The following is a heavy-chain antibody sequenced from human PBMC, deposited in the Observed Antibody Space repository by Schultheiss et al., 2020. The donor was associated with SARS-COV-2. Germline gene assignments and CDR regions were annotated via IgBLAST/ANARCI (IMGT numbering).Heavy chain of an antibody. J-gene: IGHJ5*02. CDR1: GFTFSSYE. Sequence: GGSLRLSCEASGFTFSSYEMNWVRQAPGKGLEWISFISSSSATIHYADSVKGRFTISRDNAKNSLYLQMNNLSAEDTAIYYCASLYVTSSVAWFDPWGQGTLVTVSS. V-gene: IGHV3-48*03. D-gene: IGHD6-6*01. CDR3: ASLYVTSSVAWFDP. CDR2: ISSSSATI.